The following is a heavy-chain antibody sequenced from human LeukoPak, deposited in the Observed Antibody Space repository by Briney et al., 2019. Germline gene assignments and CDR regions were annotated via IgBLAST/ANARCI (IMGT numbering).Heavy chain of an antibody. CDR1: XXXXXXXA. CDR2: XIPIFGTA. J-gene: IGHJ6*02. V-gene: IGHV1-69*01. Sequence: VKXSCKAXXXXXXXXAISWXRXAPGXXLXXXXXXIPIFGTANYAQKFQGRVTITADESTSTAYMELSSLRSEDTAVYYCARCDGYNYYYYYGMDVWGQGTTVTVSS. D-gene: IGHD5-24*01. CDR3: ARCDGYNYYYYYGMDV.